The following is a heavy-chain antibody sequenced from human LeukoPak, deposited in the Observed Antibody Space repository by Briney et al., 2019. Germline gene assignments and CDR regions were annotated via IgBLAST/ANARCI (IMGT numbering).Heavy chain of an antibody. D-gene: IGHD5-24*01. J-gene: IGHJ4*02. V-gene: IGHV4-38-2*01. Sequence: PSETLSLTCAVSGYSLSSGYYWGWIRQPPAQGLEWIGSIYHSGSTYYNPSLKTRVTISVDTSKNQFSLKLSSVTAADTAVYYCARRDGYNGIFDYWGQGTLVTVSS. CDR1: GYSLSSGYY. CDR3: ARRDGYNGIFDY. CDR2: IYHSGST.